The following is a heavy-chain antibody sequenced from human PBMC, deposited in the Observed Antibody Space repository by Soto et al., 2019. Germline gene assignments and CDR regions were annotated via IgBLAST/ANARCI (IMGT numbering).Heavy chain of an antibody. CDR2: IKSKTDGGTT. Sequence: PGGSLRLSCAASGFTFSNAWMSWVRQAPGKGLEWVGRIKSKTDGGTTDYAAPVKGRFTISRDDSKNTLYLQMNSLKTEDTAVYYCTTDPTVVTDPIGPHGYWGQGTLVTVSS. J-gene: IGHJ4*02. D-gene: IGHD2-15*01. CDR1: GFTFSNAW. CDR3: TTDPTVVTDPIGPHGY. V-gene: IGHV3-15*01.